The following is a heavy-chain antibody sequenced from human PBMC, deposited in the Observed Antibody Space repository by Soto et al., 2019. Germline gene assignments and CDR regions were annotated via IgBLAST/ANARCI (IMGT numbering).Heavy chain of an antibody. J-gene: IGHJ4*02. CDR3: ATYVFCGRDGCHWHVAS. D-gene: IGHD3-3*01. V-gene: IGHV3-23*01. CDR2: ISGDGASI. CDR1: GFTFSSYG. Sequence: EVHLLESGGGLAQPGGSLTLSCAASGFTFSSYGMTWVRQAPGKGLEWVSAISGDGASIYYADSVKGRFTITRDNSKSQLSLQMDTLSADDTAVYYCATYVFCGRDGCHWHVASWGQGTLVSVSS.